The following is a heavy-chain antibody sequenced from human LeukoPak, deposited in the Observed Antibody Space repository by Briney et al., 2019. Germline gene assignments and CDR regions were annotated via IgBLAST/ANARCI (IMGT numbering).Heavy chain of an antibody. CDR3: AKTRYGSGSASDY. Sequence: GGSLKLSCAASGFTFSSYGMHWVRQAPGKGLEWVAFIRYDGSNKYYADSVKGRFTISRDNSKNTLYLQMNSLRAEDTAVYYCAKTRYGSGSASDYWGQGTLVTVSS. D-gene: IGHD3-10*01. CDR1: GFTFSSYG. J-gene: IGHJ4*02. CDR2: IRYDGSNK. V-gene: IGHV3-30*02.